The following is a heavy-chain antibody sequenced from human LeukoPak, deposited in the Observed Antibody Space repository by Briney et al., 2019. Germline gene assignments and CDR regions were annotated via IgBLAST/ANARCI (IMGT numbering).Heavy chain of an antibody. D-gene: IGHD6-13*01. V-gene: IGHV3-23*01. CDR2: ISGSGGST. CDR3: AKDRSSSWYARDDY. Sequence: LSGGSLRLSCAASGFTFSSYAMSWVRQAPGKGLEWVSAISGSGGSTYNADSVKGRFTISRDNSKNTLYLQMNSLRAEDTAIYYCAKDRSSSWYARDDYWGQGTLVTVSS. CDR1: GFTFSSYA. J-gene: IGHJ4*02.